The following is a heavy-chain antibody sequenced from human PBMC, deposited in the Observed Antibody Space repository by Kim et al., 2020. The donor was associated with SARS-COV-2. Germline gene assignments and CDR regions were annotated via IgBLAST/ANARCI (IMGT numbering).Heavy chain of an antibody. CDR1: EFTFSSYA. J-gene: IGHJ5*01. CDR2: IIVGADVI. CDR3: AKAGTPGSRDMWLDS. D-gene: IGHD1-1*01. V-gene: IGHV3-23*01. Sequence: GGSLRLSCVASEFTFSSYAMNWVRQAPGKGPQWVAFIIVGADVIKYTDSVEGRLTITRDNSKNTLYLHMNNLRGDDTALYYCAKAGTPGSRDMWLDSWGQGTLVTVSS.